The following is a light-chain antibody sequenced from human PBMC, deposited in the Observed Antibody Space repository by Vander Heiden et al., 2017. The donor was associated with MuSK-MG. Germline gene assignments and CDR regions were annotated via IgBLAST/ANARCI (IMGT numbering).Light chain of an antibody. J-gene: IGLJ2*01. CDR2: DVT. V-gene: IGLV2-14*01. CDR3: SSYSTASSLL. CDR1: PSDTADSKY. Sequence: QPALTQPASVSGSPGQSVTIPCSGDPSDTADSKYVSWYQQRPGEAPQLLIYDVTWRPSGVATRFSGSKYGNTASLIIFGLRSEDEATYYCSSYSTASSLLFGGGTKLTVL.